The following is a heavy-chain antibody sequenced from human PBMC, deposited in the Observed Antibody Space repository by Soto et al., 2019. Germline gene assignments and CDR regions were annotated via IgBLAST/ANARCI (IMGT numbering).Heavy chain of an antibody. J-gene: IGHJ4*02. CDR3: SRRRDWTATDPLDY. V-gene: IGHV3-73*02. CDR1: GFTFTDSA. Sequence: EVQLVESGGGLVQPGGSLKLSCAASGFTFTDSAIHWVRQASGKGPEWVGRIRNKVNTYATAYAASVKDRFTISRDDATGTTYLQMNSLKTEDTAVYYCSRRRDWTATDPLDYWGQGTLVTVSS. D-gene: IGHD2-21*01. CDR2: IRNKVNTYAT.